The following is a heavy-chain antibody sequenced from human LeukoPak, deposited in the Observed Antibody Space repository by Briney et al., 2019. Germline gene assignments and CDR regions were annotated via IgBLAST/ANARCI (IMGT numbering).Heavy chain of an antibody. Sequence: SQTLSLTCTVSGGSISSGSYYWSWIRQPAGKGLEWIGRIYTSGSTNYNPSLKSRVTISVDTSKNQFSLKLSSVTAADTAVYYCARSSITIFGVDKYYFDYWGQGTLVTVSP. J-gene: IGHJ4*02. V-gene: IGHV4-61*02. CDR3: ARSSITIFGVDKYYFDY. CDR1: GGSISSGSYY. CDR2: IYTSGST. D-gene: IGHD3-3*01.